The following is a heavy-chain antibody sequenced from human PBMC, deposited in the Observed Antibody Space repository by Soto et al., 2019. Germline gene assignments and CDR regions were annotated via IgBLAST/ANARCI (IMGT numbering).Heavy chain of an antibody. CDR3: ARDLFDYGDHCWSFDL. CDR2: VYFTGIT. CDR1: GGSISPYC. J-gene: IGHJ2*01. D-gene: IGHD4-17*01. V-gene: IGHV4-59*01. Sequence: QVQLQESGPGLVKPSETLSLTCTVSGGSISPYCWSWIRQPPGKGLEWIGFVYFTGITNYNPSLKSRVTASIDPSNNQFSLRLSSVTAADTAVYYCARDLFDYGDHCWSFDLWGRGALVTVSS.